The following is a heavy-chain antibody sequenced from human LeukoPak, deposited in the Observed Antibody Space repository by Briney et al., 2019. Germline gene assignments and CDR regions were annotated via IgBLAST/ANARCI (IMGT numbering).Heavy chain of an antibody. CDR2: FDPEDGET. V-gene: IGHV1-24*01. CDR1: GYTLTELS. CDR3: ARDIPYYYDSSGYRDRYYYYYGMDV. D-gene: IGHD3-22*01. Sequence: ASVKVSCKVSGYTLTELSMHWVRQAPGKGLEWMGGFDPEDGETIYAQKFQGRVTMTEDTSTDTAYMELSSLRSEDTAVYYCARDIPYYYDSSGYRDRYYYYYGMDVWGQGTTVTVSS. J-gene: IGHJ6*02.